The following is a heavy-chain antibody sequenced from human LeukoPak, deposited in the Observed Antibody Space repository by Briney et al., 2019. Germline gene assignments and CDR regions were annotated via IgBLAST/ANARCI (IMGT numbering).Heavy chain of an antibody. V-gene: IGHV7-4-1*02. J-gene: IGHJ4*02. Sequence: GASVKVSCKASGYTFTSYAMNWVRQAPGQGLEWMGWINTNTGNPTYAQGFTGRFVFSLDTSVSTAYLQISSLKAEDTAVYYCARVGSSSFSTYFDYWGQGTLVTVSS. CDR2: INTNTGNP. D-gene: IGHD6-13*01. CDR3: ARVGSSSFSTYFDY. CDR1: GYTFTSYA.